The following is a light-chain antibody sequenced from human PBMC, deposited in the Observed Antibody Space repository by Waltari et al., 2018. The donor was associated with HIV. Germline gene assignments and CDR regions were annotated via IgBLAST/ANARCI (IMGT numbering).Light chain of an antibody. CDR2: EVS. CDR3: SSHASATTTV. CDR1: SSDIAAYNY. Sequence: QSAPTQPASVPGSPGQSTTISRPGTSSDIAAYNYLSWYQQHPGKAPKLLIYEVSNRPSGVSNRFSASKSGNTASLTISGLQAEDEADYFCSSHASATTTVFGGGTKVTVL. J-gene: IGLJ3*02. V-gene: IGLV2-14*01.